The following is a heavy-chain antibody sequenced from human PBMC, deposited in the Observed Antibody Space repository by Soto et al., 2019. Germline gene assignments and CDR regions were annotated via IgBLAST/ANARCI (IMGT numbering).Heavy chain of an antibody. CDR1: GFTFSSYG. D-gene: IGHD4-17*01. Sequence: SLRLSCSASGFTFSSYGMHRLRQAPGAGLEWVAVIWYDGSNKYYADSVKGRFTISRDNSKNTLYLQMNSLRAEDTAVYYCARDLGSDYYYYYGMDVWGQGTTVTVS. CDR3: ARDLGSDYYYYYGMDV. J-gene: IGHJ6*02. V-gene: IGHV3-33*01. CDR2: IWYDGSNK.